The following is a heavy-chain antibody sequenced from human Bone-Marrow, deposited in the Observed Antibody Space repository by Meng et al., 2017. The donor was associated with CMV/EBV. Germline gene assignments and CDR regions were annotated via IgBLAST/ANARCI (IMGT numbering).Heavy chain of an antibody. CDR1: GYTLIDYY. CDR3: ARSSGWSRFDH. J-gene: IGHJ4*02. V-gene: IGHV1-2*02. CDR2: INPSDDT. D-gene: IGHD6-19*01. Sequence: QGHVVQSGAKVKKPGASVKVSCKASGYTLIDYYIHWVRQAPGQWLEWMGWINPSDDTNYAQNFQGRVTMTRDMSINTVYMELSRLTSDDTAVYYCARSSGWSRFDHWGQGTLVTVSS.